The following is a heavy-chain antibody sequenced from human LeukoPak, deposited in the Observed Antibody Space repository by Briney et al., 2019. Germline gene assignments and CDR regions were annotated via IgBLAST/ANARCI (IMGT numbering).Heavy chain of an antibody. J-gene: IGHJ4*02. D-gene: IGHD6-19*01. Sequence: SETLSLTCTVSSGSISSYYWSWIRQPPGKGLEWIGYIYYSGSTNYNPSLKSRVTISVDTSKNQFSLKLSSVTAADTAVYYCARDSSSGWYFLDYWGQGTLVTVSS. CDR2: IYYSGST. CDR1: SGSISSYY. V-gene: IGHV4-59*01. CDR3: ARDSSSGWYFLDY.